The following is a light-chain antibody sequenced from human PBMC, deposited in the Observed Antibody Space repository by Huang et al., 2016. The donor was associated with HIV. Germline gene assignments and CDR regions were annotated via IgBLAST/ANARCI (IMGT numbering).Light chain of an antibody. J-gene: IGKJ2*01. Sequence: EMVLTQSPDTLSVSPGERATLSCRASQGVSNTLAWYQQKPGQAPRLLIYAASSRVTGVPARFSGSGSETDFTLTIRSLQSEDVAVYFCQQYNDWPRTFGQGTNLEIK. V-gene: IGKV3-15*01. CDR2: AAS. CDR3: QQYNDWPRT. CDR1: QGVSNT.